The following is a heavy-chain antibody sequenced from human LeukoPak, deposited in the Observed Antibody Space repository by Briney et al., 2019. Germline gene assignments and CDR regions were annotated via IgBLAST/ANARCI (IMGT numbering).Heavy chain of an antibody. CDR1: GFTFSSYE. CDR2: ISSSGSTI. Sequence: GGSLRLSCAASGFTFSSYEMNWVRQAPGKGLEWVSYISSSGSTIYYADSVKGRFTISRDNAKNSLYLQMNSLRAEDTAVYFCAGGPRYRYYMDVWGKGTTVTISS. V-gene: IGHV3-48*03. CDR3: AGGPRYRYYMDV. J-gene: IGHJ6*03. D-gene: IGHD1-1*01.